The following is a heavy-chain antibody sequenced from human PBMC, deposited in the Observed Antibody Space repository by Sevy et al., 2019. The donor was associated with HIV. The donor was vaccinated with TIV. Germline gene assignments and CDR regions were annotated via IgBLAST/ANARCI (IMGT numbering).Heavy chain of an antibody. CDR1: GFTFSSYR. CDR2: ISSTSAYI. V-gene: IGHV3-21*01. D-gene: IGHD1-1*01. CDR3: ARAVLEISTWRSDY. J-gene: IGHJ4*02. Sequence: GGSLRLSCAASGFTFSSYRMTWVRQAPGKGLECVSCISSTSAYINYADSVKGRFTISRDNAKNLLYLQMDSLRAEDTAVYYCARAVLEISTWRSDYWGQGTLVTVSS.